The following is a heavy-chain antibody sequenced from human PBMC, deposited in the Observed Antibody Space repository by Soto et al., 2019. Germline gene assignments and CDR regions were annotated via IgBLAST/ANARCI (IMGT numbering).Heavy chain of an antibody. CDR3: ARVRGYRGYYYYYMDV. V-gene: IGHV3-66*01. Sequence: SLRLSCAASEVTVSSNYMSLVSQAQGKGLEWVSVIYSGGSTYYADSVKGRFTISRDNSKNTLYLQMNSLRAEDTAVYYCARVRGYRGYYYYYMDVWGKGTTVTVSS. J-gene: IGHJ6*03. CDR2: IYSGGST. CDR1: EVTVSSNY. D-gene: IGHD3-10*01.